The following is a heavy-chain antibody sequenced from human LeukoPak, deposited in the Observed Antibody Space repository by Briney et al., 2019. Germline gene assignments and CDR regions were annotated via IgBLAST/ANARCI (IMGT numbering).Heavy chain of an antibody. CDR3: ARGYSSGWYIYYYGMDV. Sequence: PSETLSLTCAVYGGSFSGYYWSWIRQPPGKGLEWIGEINHSGSTNYNPSLKSRVTISVDTSKNQFSLKLSSVTAADTAVYYCARGYSSGWYIYYYGMDVWGQGTTVTVSS. D-gene: IGHD6-19*01. CDR2: INHSGST. J-gene: IGHJ6*02. V-gene: IGHV4-34*01. CDR1: GGSFSGYY.